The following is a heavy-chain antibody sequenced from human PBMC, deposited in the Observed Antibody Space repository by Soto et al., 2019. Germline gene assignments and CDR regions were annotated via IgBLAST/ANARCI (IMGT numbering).Heavy chain of an antibody. CDR1: GGSISSYY. CDR3: ERHGLSRGGDYDY. V-gene: IGHV4-59*08. J-gene: IGHJ4*02. CDR2: IYYSGST. D-gene: IGHD2-21*01. Sequence: SETLSLTCTVSGGSISSYYWSWIRQPPGKGLEWIGYIYYSGSTNYNPSLKSRVTISVDTSKNQFSLKLSSVTAADTAVYYCERHGLSRGGDYDYWGQGTLVTVSS.